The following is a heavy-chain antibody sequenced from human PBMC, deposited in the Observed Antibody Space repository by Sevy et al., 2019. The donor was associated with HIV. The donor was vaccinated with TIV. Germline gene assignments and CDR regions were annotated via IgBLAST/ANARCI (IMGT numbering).Heavy chain of an antibody. J-gene: IGHJ4*02. V-gene: IGHV1-18*01. Sequence: ASVKVSCKASGYTFTSYGISWVRQAPGQGLEWMGWISAYNGNTNYAQKLQGRVTMTTDTSTSTAYMELRSLRSDDAAVYYCAIVDQGASFDYWGQGTLVTVSS. D-gene: IGHD1-26*01. CDR2: ISAYNGNT. CDR3: AIVDQGASFDY. CDR1: GYTFTSYG.